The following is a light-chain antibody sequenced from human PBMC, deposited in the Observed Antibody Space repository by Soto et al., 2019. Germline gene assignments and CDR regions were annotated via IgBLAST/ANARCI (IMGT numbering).Light chain of an antibody. CDR3: QQSSNWPRT. V-gene: IGKV3-15*01. CDR2: GAS. J-gene: IGKJ1*01. CDR1: QFVSNS. Sequence: EIVMTQSPATLSVSPGGRVTLSCRASQFVSNSLAWYQQRPGQPPRLLIYGASTRAAGISERFSGSGSGTEFTLTISSLRSEDFAVYYCQQSSNWPRTFGQGTKVDIK.